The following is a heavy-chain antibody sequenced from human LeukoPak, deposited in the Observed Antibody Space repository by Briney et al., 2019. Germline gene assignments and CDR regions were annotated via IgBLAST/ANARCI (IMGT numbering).Heavy chain of an antibody. V-gene: IGHV1-69*05. CDR1: GGILNTYV. CDR3: ARDVEGREGATTVY. Sequence: SVKVSCKASGGILNTYVVSWVRQAPGHGLEWMGGIIPIFGQTNYAQKFHDRDTITTDESTSTAFMELNSLTSEDTAVYYTARDVEGREGATTVYWGQGTLVTVSS. CDR2: IIPIFGQT. J-gene: IGHJ4*02. D-gene: IGHD1-26*01.